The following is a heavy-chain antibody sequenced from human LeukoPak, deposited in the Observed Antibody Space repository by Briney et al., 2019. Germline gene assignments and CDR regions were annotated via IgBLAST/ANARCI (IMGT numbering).Heavy chain of an antibody. CDR3: ARHGIAVASFHP. CDR2: IYYSGST. V-gene: IGHV4-39*01. Sequence: SETLSLTCTVSGGSISSSSYYWGWIRQPPGKGLEWIGSIYYSGSTYYNPSLKSRVTISVDTSKNQFSLKLSSVTAADTAVYYCARHGIAVASFHPWGQGTLVTVSS. J-gene: IGHJ5*02. CDR1: GGSISSSSYY. D-gene: IGHD6-19*01.